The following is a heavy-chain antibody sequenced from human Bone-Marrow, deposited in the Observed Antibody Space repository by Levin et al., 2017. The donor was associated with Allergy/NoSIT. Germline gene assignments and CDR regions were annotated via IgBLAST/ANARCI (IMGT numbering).Heavy chain of an antibody. CDR2: INWNSDRT. Sequence: GGSLRLSCAASGFSFYDYTMQWVRQAPGKGLEWVSGINWNSDRTTYADSVKGRFSISRDNAKNTLYLQMNSLRGEDTALYYCVKDKAWSGSGHFDYGMDVWGQGTTVTVSS. D-gene: IGHD3-10*01. CDR1: GFSFYDYT. CDR3: VKDKAWSGSGHFDYGMDV. V-gene: IGHV3-9*01. J-gene: IGHJ6*02.